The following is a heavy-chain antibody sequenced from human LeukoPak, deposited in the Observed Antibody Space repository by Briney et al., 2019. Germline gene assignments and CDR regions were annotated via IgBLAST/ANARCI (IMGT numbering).Heavy chain of an antibody. J-gene: IGHJ4*02. CDR1: GYNFTNYW. V-gene: IGHV5-51*01. CDR3: ARGGSHFEY. CDR2: IYPGDSDV. D-gene: IGHD3-16*01. Sequence: GESLKISCKGSGYNFTNYWIGWVRQMPGKGLEWMGIIYPGDSDVRYSPSFQGQVTISADKSINTAYPQRSSLKASDTAIYYCARGGSHFEYWGQGTLVTVSS.